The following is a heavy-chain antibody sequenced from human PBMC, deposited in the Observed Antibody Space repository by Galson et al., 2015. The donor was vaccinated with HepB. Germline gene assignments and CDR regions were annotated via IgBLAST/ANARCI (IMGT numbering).Heavy chain of an antibody. J-gene: IGHJ6*02. Sequence: SLRLSCAASGFTFSNAWMSWVRQAPGKGLEWVGCIKSKTDGGTTDYAAPVKGRFTISRDDSKNTLYLQMNSLKTEDTAVYYCTTTSRGKDYYVFYGVHFCGQGTAVTASS. V-gene: IGHV3-15*01. CDR1: GFTFSNAW. CDR3: TTTSRGKDYYVFYGVHF. D-gene: IGHD4-23*01. CDR2: IKSKTDGGTT.